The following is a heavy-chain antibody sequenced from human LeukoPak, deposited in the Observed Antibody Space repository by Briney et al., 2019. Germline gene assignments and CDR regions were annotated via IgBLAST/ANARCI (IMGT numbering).Heavy chain of an antibody. J-gene: IGHJ4*02. CDR2: IYYSGST. CDR3: ARDSEGNRGRSFDY. V-gene: IGHV4-59*12. Sequence: SETLSLTCTVSGGSISSYYWSWIRQPPGKGLEWIGYIYYSGSTNYNPSLKSRVTMSVDTSKNQFSLKLSSVTAADTAVYYCARDSEGNRGRSFDYWGQGTLVTVSS. CDR1: GGSISSYY. D-gene: IGHD3-10*01.